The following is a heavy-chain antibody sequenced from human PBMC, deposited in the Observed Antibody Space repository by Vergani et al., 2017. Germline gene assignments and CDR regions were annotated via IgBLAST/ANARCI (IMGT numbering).Heavy chain of an antibody. Sequence: VQLVESGGGVVQPGRSLRLSCAASGFTFSSYGMHWVRQAPGKGLEWVSAISGSGGSTYYADSVKGRFTISRDNSKNTLYLQMNSLRAEDTAVYYCAKGGVGNTMVRGGPVMARVFDYWGQGTLVTVSS. V-gene: IGHV3-23*04. CDR1: GFTFSSYG. D-gene: IGHD3-10*01. CDR2: ISGSGGST. CDR3: AKGGVGNTMVRGGPVMARVFDY. J-gene: IGHJ4*02.